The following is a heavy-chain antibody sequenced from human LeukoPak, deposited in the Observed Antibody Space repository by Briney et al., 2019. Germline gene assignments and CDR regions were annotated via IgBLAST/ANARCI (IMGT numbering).Heavy chain of an antibody. CDR2: INWNGGST. D-gene: IGHD1-7*01. CDR1: GFTFDDYG. CDR3: ARKGLELHNWFDP. V-gene: IGHV3-20*04. J-gene: IGHJ5*02. Sequence: GGSMRLACAASGFTFDDYGMSWVRQAPGKGLEWVSGINWNGGSTGYADSGKGRFTISRDNAKNSLYLQMNSLRAEDTALYYCARKGLELHNWFDPWGQGTLVTVSS.